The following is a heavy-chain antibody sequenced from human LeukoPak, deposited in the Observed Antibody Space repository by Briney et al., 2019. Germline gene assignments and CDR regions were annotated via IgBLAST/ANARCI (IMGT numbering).Heavy chain of an antibody. CDR2: IYSSGST. CDR1: GGSITNYY. D-gene: IGHD6-6*01. J-gene: IGHJ3*02. CDR3: ARQSISSRRAFDI. Sequence: NPSETLSLTCTVSGGSITNYYWSWIRQPPGKGLEWIGHIYSSGSTTYSPSLKSRVTISVDTSKNQFSLMLTSVTAADSAVYYCARQSISSRRAFDIWGQGTMVTVSS. V-gene: IGHV4-59*08.